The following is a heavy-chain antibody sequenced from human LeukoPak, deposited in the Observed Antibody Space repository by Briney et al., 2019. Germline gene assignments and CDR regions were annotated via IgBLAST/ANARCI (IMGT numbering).Heavy chain of an antibody. Sequence: ASVKVSCKASGYTFTGYYMHWVRQAPGQGLEWMGWINPNSGGTNYAQKFQGRVTMTRDTSISTAYMELSRLRSDDTAVYYCARGGTHNSYSSSGDPGNWFDPWGQGTLVTVSS. J-gene: IGHJ5*02. CDR1: GYTFTGYY. D-gene: IGHD6-13*01. CDR3: ARGGTHNSYSSSGDPGNWFDP. CDR2: INPNSGGT. V-gene: IGHV1-2*02.